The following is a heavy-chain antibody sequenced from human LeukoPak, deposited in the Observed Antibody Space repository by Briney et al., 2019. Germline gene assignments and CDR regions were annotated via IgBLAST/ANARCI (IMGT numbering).Heavy chain of an antibody. CDR3: AKRGGGVSSSWYVINWFDP. CDR2: ISGSGGST. J-gene: IGHJ5*02. CDR1: GFTFSSYA. D-gene: IGHD6-13*01. V-gene: IGHV3-23*01. Sequence: GGYLRLSCAASGFTFSSYAMSWVRQAPGKGLEWVSAISGSGGSTYYADSVKGRFTISRDNSKSTLYLQMNSLRAEDTAVYYCAKRGGGVSSSWYVINWFDPWGQGTLVTVSS.